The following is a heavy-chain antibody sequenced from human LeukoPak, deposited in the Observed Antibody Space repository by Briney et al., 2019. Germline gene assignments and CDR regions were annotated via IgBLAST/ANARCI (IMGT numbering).Heavy chain of an antibody. V-gene: IGHV3-21*01. D-gene: IGHD3-22*01. CDR1: GFTFSSYS. CDR3: ARSHDSSGYYYYYYYMDV. CDR2: ISSSSYI. Sequence: NPGGSLRLSCAASGFTFSSYSMNWVRQAPGKGLEWVSSISSSSYIYYADSVKGRFTISRDNAKNSLYLQMNSLRAEDTAVYYCARSHDSSGYYYYYYYMDVWGKGTTVTVSS. J-gene: IGHJ6*03.